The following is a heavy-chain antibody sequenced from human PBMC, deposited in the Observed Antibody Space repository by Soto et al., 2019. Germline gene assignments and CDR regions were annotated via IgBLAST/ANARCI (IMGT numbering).Heavy chain of an antibody. CDR2: INPSGGST. V-gene: IGHV1-46*01. J-gene: IGHJ5*02. Sequence: QVQLVQSGAEVKKPGASVNVSCKASGYSFTNYYMHWVRQAPGQGLEWMGTINPSGGSTSYAQKFQGRVTMTRDTSTSTVYMEVNCLSSEDTAVYYCVRVGSGSFYSWFDPWGQGTVVTVSS. CDR1: GYSFTNYY. CDR3: VRVGSGSFYSWFDP. D-gene: IGHD1-26*01.